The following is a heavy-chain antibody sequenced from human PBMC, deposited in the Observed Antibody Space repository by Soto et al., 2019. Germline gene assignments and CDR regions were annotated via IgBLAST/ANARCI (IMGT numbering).Heavy chain of an antibody. CDR2: ISASGYM. CDR1: GFIFSRYT. D-gene: IGHD2-8*01. J-gene: IGHJ4*02. Sequence: PGGSVRLSCAASGFIFSRYTMNWVRQAPGKGLEWVSSISASGYMYYADSVKGRFTISRDNAKNSLYLQMNSLRAEDTAVYYCARDRGARDFDCTRFYQGRTIFDNGGQGTQVTVSS. V-gene: IGHV3-21*01. CDR3: ARDRGARDFDCTRFYQGRTIFDN.